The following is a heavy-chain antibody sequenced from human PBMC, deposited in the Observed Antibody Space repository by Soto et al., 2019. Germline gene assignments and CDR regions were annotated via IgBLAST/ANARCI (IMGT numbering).Heavy chain of an antibody. Sequence: ASVKVSCKASGYTFTGYYMHWVRQAPGQGLEWMGWINPNSGGTNYAQKFQGRVTMTSDTSISTAYMELSRLRSDDTAVYYCAGIGSITMIVVAPFDYWGQGTLVTVS. CDR1: GYTFTGYY. CDR2: INPNSGGT. V-gene: IGHV1-2*02. D-gene: IGHD3-22*01. CDR3: AGIGSITMIVVAPFDY. J-gene: IGHJ4*02.